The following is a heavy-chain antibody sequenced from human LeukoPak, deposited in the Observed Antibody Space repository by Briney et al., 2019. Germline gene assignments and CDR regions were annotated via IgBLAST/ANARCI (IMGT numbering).Heavy chain of an antibody. CDR2: IYYSGST. J-gene: IGHJ5*02. V-gene: IGHV4-59*12. CDR3: ASQSPYYDILTGYYKGFDP. Sequence: SETLSLTCTVSGGSISSYYWSWIRQPPGKGLEWIGYIYYSGSTNYNPSLKSRVTMSVDTSKNQFSLKLSSVTAADTAVYYCASQSPYYDILTGYYKGFDPWGQGTLVTVSS. CDR1: GGSISSYY. D-gene: IGHD3-9*01.